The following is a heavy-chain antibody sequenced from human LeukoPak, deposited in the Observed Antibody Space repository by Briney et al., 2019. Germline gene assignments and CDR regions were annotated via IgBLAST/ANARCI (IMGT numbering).Heavy chain of an antibody. V-gene: IGHV4-59*01. J-gene: IGHJ3*02. Sequence: SETLSLTCTVSGGSISSYYWSWIRQPPGKGLEWIGYIYYSGSTNYNPSLKSRVTISVDTSKNQFSLKLSSVTAADTAVYYCASQILGDAFDIWGQGTMVTVSS. CDR3: ASQILGDAFDI. CDR2: IYYSGST. CDR1: GGSISSYY.